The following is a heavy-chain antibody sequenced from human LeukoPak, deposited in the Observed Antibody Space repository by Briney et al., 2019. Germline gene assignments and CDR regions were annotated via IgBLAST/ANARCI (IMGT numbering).Heavy chain of an antibody. Sequence: PSETLSLTCTVSGGSISSYYWSWIRQPPGKGLEWIGYIYYSGSTNYNPSLKSRVTISVDTSKNQFPLKLSSVTAADTAVYYCARVGGSNYYYYGMDVWGQGTTVTVSS. J-gene: IGHJ6*02. V-gene: IGHV4-59*01. CDR2: IYYSGST. D-gene: IGHD3-10*01. CDR3: ARVGGSNYYYYGMDV. CDR1: GGSISSYY.